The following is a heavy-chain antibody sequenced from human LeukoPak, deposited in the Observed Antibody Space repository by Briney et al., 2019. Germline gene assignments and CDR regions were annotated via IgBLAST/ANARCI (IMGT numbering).Heavy chain of an antibody. V-gene: IGHV1-69*13. J-gene: IGHJ4*02. Sequence: ASVNVSCKASGGTFSSYAISWVRQAPGQGLEWMGGIIPIFGTANYAQKFQGRVTITADESTSTAYMELSSLRSEDTAVYYCASREQSIAAAGDDYWGQGTLVTVSS. CDR2: IIPIFGTA. D-gene: IGHD6-13*01. CDR3: ASREQSIAAAGDDY. CDR1: GGTFSSYA.